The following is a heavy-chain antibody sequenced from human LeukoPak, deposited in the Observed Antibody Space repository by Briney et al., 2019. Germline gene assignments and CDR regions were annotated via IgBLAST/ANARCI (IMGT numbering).Heavy chain of an antibody. CDR1: GFTFSSYA. CDR3: AKRGMAAAAGKYYFDY. Sequence: GGSLRLSCAASGFTFSSYAMSWVRQAPGKGLEWVSAISGSGGSTYYADSVKGRFTISRDNSKNTLYLQMNSLRAEDTAVYYCAKRGMAAAAGKYYFDYWGQGTLVTVSS. V-gene: IGHV3-23*01. CDR2: ISGSGGST. D-gene: IGHD6-13*01. J-gene: IGHJ4*02.